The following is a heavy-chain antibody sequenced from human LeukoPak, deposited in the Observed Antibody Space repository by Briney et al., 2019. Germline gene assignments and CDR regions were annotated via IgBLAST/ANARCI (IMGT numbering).Heavy chain of an antibody. CDR3: SRALEV. V-gene: IGHV3-7*01. CDR2: INQDGSEK. Sequence: TGGSLRLSCAASGFTFSSYSMNWVRQAPGRGLEWVANINQDGSEKYFVDSVKGRFTISRDNAKNSLYLQMNSLRAEDTAVYYCSRALEVWGKGTTVTVSS. J-gene: IGHJ6*04. CDR1: GFTFSSYS.